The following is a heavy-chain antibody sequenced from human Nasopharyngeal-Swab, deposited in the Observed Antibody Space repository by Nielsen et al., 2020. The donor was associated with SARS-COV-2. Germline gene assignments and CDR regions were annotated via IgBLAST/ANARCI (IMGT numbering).Heavy chain of an antibody. V-gene: IGHV3-23*03. D-gene: IGHD3-10*01. CDR1: GFTFSSYA. Sequence: GGSLRLSCAASGFTFSSYAMSWVRQGPGKGLEWVSVVYGDGRDTFYADSVKGRFIISRDLSNNPLYLHMNSLRADDTAVYYCANLPYGSGSYYRPGAFDIWGQGTMVTVSS. CDR3: ANLPYGSGSYYRPGAFDI. CDR2: VYGDGRDT. J-gene: IGHJ3*02.